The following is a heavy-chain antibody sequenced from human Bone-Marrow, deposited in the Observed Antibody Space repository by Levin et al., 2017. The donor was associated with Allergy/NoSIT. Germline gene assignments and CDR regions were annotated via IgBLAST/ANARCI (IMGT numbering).Heavy chain of an antibody. Sequence: GGSLRLSCAVSGFTLNNAWINWVRQAPGKGLEWVGRFKGKTDGGTTDYAAPVKGRFTISRDDSKNMLYLQMNSLKTEDTAVYYCSTVRYCTSGVCYARFYYYYGMDVWGQGTTVTVSS. CDR3: STVRYCTSGVCYARFYYYYGMDV. D-gene: IGHD2-8*01. V-gene: IGHV3-15*07. CDR2: FKGKTDGGTT. J-gene: IGHJ6*02. CDR1: GFTLNNAW.